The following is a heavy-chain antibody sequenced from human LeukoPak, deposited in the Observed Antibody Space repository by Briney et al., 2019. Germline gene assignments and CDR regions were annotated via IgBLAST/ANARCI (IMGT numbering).Heavy chain of an antibody. J-gene: IGHJ4*02. CDR3: AKVQGSSRKDYLDY. CDR2: IYSGGST. CDR1: GFTVSSNY. D-gene: IGHD6-6*01. Sequence: GGSLRLSCAASGFTVSSNYMSWVRQAPGKGLEWVSVIYSGGSTYYADSVKGRFTISRDNSKNTLYLQMNSLRAEDTAVYYCAKVQGSSRKDYLDYWGQGTLVTVSS. V-gene: IGHV3-53*01.